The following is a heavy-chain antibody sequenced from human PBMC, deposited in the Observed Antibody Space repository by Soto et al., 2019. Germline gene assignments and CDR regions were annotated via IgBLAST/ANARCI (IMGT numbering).Heavy chain of an antibody. CDR2: ISGSGGST. D-gene: IGHD3-22*01. V-gene: IGHV3-23*01. J-gene: IGHJ6*02. CDR3: AKARSFRGAYYYDSSGFPSGMDV. CDR1: GFTFSSYA. Sequence: PGGSLRLSCAASGFTFSSYAMSWVRQAPGKGLEWVSAISGSGGSTYYADSVKGRFTISRDNSKNTLYLQMNSLRAEDTAVYYCAKARSFRGAYYYDSSGFPSGMDVWGQGTTVTVSS.